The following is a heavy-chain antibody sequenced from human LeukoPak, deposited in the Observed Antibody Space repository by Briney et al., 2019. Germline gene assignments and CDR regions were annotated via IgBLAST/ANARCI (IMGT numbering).Heavy chain of an antibody. CDR3: ARVFIDGSSDY. D-gene: IGHD6-6*01. V-gene: IGHV3-30*04. Sequence: PGRSLRLSCAASGFTFSSYAMHWVRQAPDKGLEWVAVISYDGSNKYYADSVKGRFTISRDNSKNTLYLQMNSLRAEDTAVYYCARVFIDGSSDYWGQGTLVTVSS. J-gene: IGHJ4*02. CDR2: ISYDGSNK. CDR1: GFTFSSYA.